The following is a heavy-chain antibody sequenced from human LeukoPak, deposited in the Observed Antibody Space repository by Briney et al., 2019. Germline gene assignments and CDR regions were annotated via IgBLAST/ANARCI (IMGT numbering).Heavy chain of an antibody. CDR1: GYTFTGSY. CDR3: TRGTGAPNYFDF. J-gene: IGHJ4*02. V-gene: IGHV1-2*02. CDR2: INPNSGGT. D-gene: IGHD7-27*01. Sequence: ASVKVSCTSSGYTFTGSYIHWVRQAPGQGLEWVAWINPNSGGTNYAQQFQGRVTATSDTSISTAYMELTRLTSVDTAVYYCTRGTGAPNYFDFWGQGTLVTVSS.